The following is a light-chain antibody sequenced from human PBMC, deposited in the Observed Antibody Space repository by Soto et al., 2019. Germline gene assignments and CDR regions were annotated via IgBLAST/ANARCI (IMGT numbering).Light chain of an antibody. CDR1: QSVGSSH. Sequence: EIVLTQSPGTLSLSPGERATLSCRASQSVGSSHLAWYQQKPGQAPRLLIYGASSRATGIPDRFSGSGSGTDFTLTISRLEPEDFAVYYCQQYGSAPWTFXQGTKLDIK. CDR3: QQYGSAPWT. J-gene: IGKJ1*01. V-gene: IGKV3-20*01. CDR2: GAS.